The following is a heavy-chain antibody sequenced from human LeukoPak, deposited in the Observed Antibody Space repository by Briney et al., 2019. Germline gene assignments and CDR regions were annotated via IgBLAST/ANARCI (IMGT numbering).Heavy chain of an antibody. J-gene: IGHJ4*02. CDR1: GDSVSSKSAT. Sequence: SQTLSLTCAISGDSVSSKSATWNWIRQSPSRGLEWLGRTYYKSKWNNDCAISVKSRITINPDTSKNQFSLHLNSVTPEDTAVYYCARSAAGTLDYWGQGTLVTVSS. CDR3: ARSAAGTLDY. V-gene: IGHV6-1*01. CDR2: TYYKSKWNN. D-gene: IGHD6-13*01.